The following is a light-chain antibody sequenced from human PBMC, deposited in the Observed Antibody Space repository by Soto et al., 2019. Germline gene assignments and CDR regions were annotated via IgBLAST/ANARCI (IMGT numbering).Light chain of an antibody. CDR1: QTIGSW. Sequence: DIQMTQYPSTLSASVGYRVSVTFLASQTIGSWLAWYQQKPGRAPKLLIHTASSLQTGVPSRFSGSGSATEFTLTISSLQPDDFATYYCQQYSTYPWTFGQGTKVDI. V-gene: IGKV1-5*01. CDR3: QQYSTYPWT. CDR2: TAS. J-gene: IGKJ1*01.